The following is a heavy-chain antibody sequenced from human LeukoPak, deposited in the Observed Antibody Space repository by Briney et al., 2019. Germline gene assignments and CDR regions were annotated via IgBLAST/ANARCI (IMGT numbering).Heavy chain of an antibody. Sequence: SQTLSLTCSVSGGSISSGGYYWSWIRQHPGKGLEWIGYIYYSGSTYYNPSLKSRVTISVDTFKNQFSLKLSSVTAADTAVYYCASSYYDSSGYYSKPDYWGQGTLVTVSS. CDR2: IYYSGST. CDR1: GGSISSGGYY. CDR3: ASSYYDSSGYYSKPDY. D-gene: IGHD3-22*01. V-gene: IGHV4-31*03. J-gene: IGHJ4*02.